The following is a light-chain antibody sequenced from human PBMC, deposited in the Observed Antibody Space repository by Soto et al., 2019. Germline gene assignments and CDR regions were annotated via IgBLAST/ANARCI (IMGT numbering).Light chain of an antibody. CDR1: TSNIGAGYD. J-gene: IGLJ1*01. V-gene: IGLV1-40*01. CDR3: QSYDSSLRGSV. CDR2: RNN. Sequence: QAVLTQPPSVSGAPGQRVTISCTGSTSNIGAGYDVNWYQQLPETAPKLLIFRNNNRPSGVPDRFSGSKSGTSASLVITGLQAEDEADYYCQSYDSSLRGSVFGTGTKLTVL.